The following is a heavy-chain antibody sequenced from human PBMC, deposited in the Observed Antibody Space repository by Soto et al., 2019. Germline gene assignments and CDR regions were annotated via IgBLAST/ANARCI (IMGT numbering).Heavy chain of an antibody. CDR1: GGSISSYY. CDR2: IYYSGST. V-gene: IGHV4-59*01. CDR3: ARVLGNWFDP. J-gene: IGHJ5*02. Sequence: PSDTLSLTCTVSGGSISSYYWSWIRQPPGKVLEWIGYIYYSGSTNYNPSLKNRVTISVDTPKNQFSLKLSSVTAADTAVYYCARVLGNWFDPWGQGTLVTVSS.